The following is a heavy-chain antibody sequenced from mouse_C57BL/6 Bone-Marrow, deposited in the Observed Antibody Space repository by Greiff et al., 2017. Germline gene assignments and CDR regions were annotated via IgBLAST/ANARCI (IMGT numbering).Heavy chain of an antibody. Sequence: QVQLQQPGAELVKPGASVKVSCKASGYTFTSYWMHWVKQRPGQGLEWIGRIHPSDSDTNYNQKFKGKATLTVDKSSSTASMQLSSLTSEDSAVYYCAIAGEFIATVVATGYWGQGTTLTVSS. CDR2: IHPSDSDT. D-gene: IGHD1-1*01. J-gene: IGHJ2*01. CDR1: GYTFTSYW. V-gene: IGHV1-74*01. CDR3: AIAGEFIATVVATGY.